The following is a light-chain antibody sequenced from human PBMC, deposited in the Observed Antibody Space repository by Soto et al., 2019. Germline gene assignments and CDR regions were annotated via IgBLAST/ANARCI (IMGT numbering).Light chain of an antibody. CDR3: SSFTTSSTFV. J-gene: IGLJ1*01. CDR1: SSDVGRYNY. CDR2: DVN. Sequence: QSVLAQPASVSGSRGQSITISCTGTSSDVGRYNYVSWFQQHPGKVLKLIIYDVNNWPSGVSDRFSGSKSGNTASLTISGFQPEDEADYYCSSFTTSSTFVFGTGTKVTVL. V-gene: IGLV2-14*03.